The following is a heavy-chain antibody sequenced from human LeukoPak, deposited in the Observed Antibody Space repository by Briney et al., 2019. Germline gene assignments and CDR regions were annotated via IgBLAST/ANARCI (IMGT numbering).Heavy chain of an antibody. V-gene: IGHV4-39*07. CDR2: INHSGNT. CDR1: GDTISSSGYY. D-gene: IGHD4-17*01. Sequence: SETLSLTCSVSGDTISSSGYYWDWIRQPPGKGLEWIGSINHSGNTNYNPSLKSRVTISADMSKNQFSLKVTSVTAADAAVYFCARDPTTVTKGFGIWGQGTLVTVSS. CDR3: ARDPTTVTKGFGI. J-gene: IGHJ3*02.